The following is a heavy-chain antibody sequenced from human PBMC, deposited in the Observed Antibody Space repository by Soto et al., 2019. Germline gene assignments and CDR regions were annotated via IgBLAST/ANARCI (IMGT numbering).Heavy chain of an antibody. J-gene: IGHJ4*02. D-gene: IGHD6-19*01. CDR3: ARLFDTSGWYDY. Sequence: LKISCKGSGYSFTSYWIGWVRQMPGKGLERMGIIYPGDSDTRYSPSFQGQVTISADKSITTTYLQWSSLKASDTAIYYCARLFDTSGWYDYWGQGTLVTVS. CDR1: GYSFTSYW. V-gene: IGHV5-51*01. CDR2: IYPGDSDT.